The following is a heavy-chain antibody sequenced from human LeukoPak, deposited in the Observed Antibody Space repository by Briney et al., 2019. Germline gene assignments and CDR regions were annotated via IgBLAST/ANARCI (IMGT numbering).Heavy chain of an antibody. V-gene: IGHV4-34*01. CDR1: GGSFSGYY. J-gene: IGHJ4*02. CDR3: AGHGRTYCYGSGSYQDY. D-gene: IGHD3-10*01. Sequence: SETLSLTCAVYGGSFSGYYWSWIRQPPGKGLEWIGEINHSGSTNYNPSLKSRVTISVDTSKNQFSLKLSSVTAADTAVYYCAGHGRTYCYGSGSYQDYWGQGTLVTVSS. CDR2: INHSGST.